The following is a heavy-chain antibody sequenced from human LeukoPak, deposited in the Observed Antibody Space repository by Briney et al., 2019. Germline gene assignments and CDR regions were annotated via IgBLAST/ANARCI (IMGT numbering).Heavy chain of an antibody. D-gene: IGHD2/OR15-2a*01. V-gene: IGHV3-53*05. Sequence: PGGSLRLSCAASGVTVSSNYMSWDRQAPGKGLEWVSVIYSDGNTYYADSVKGRFTISRDNSKNTLFLQMDSLKTEDTARYYCASRMTFGGQGTLVTVSS. CDR2: IYSDGNT. J-gene: IGHJ4*02. CDR3: ASRMTF. CDR1: GVTVSSNY.